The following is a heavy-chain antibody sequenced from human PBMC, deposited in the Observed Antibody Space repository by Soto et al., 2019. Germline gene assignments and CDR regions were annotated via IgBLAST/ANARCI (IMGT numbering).Heavy chain of an antibody. CDR1: GFTFDDYD. Sequence: HLVESGGGVVRPGESLRLSCAASGFTFDDYDMSWVRQAPGKGLEWVSGINWNSDNTNYADSVMGRFTISRDNAKKSLFLQMNSLRVDDTAFYYCARANHMLPDYWGQGTLVTVSA. CDR3: ARANHMLPDY. J-gene: IGHJ4*02. D-gene: IGHD2-15*01. CDR2: INWNSDNT. V-gene: IGHV3-20*04.